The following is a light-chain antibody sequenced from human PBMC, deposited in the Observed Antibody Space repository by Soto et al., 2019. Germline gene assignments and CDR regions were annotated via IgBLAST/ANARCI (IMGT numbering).Light chain of an antibody. Sequence: IVLTHSPAILSVSPGERATLSCRASQSISRSLAWYQQKPGQAPRLLIYGASTRATGIPARFSGSGSGTEFTLTISSLQSEDFAVYYCQQYNNWPLRTFGQGTKVDIK. CDR3: QQYNNWPLRT. V-gene: IGKV3-15*01. J-gene: IGKJ1*01. CDR2: GAS. CDR1: QSISRS.